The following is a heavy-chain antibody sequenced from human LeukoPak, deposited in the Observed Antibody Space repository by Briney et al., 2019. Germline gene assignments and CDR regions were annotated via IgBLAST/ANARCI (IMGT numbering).Heavy chain of an antibody. CDR1: GGSISNNY. Sequence: SETLSLTCTVSGGSISNNYWSWIRQSPGKGLEWIGYVYYSGITSYNPSLKSRVTISVDTSKNQFSLKLNSVTAADTAVYYCARGGFNYGYYFDFWGQGTLVTVSS. D-gene: IGHD5-18*01. V-gene: IGHV4-59*01. CDR2: VYYSGIT. J-gene: IGHJ4*02. CDR3: ARGGFNYGYYFDF.